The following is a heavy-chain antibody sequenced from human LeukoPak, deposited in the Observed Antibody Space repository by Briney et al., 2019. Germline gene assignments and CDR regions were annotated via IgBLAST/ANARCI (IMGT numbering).Heavy chain of an antibody. CDR2: INPNSGGT. CDR1: GGTFSSYA. D-gene: IGHD3-16*01. CDR3: ARAEVRLVNWFDP. Sequence: ASVKVSCKASGGTFSSYAISWVRQAPGQGLEWMGWINPNSGGTNYAQKLQGRVTMTTDTSTSTAYMELRSLRSDDTAVYYCARAEVRLVNWFDPWGQGTLVTVSS. V-gene: IGHV1-18*01. J-gene: IGHJ5*02.